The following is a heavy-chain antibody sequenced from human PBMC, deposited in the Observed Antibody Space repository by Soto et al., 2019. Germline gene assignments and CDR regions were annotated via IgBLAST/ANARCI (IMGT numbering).Heavy chain of an antibody. D-gene: IGHD2-21*01. Sequence: SETLSLTCTVSGGSISSGDYYWSWIRQPPGKGLEWIGYIYYSGSTYYNPSLKSRVTISVDTSKNQFSLKLSSVTAADTAVYYCASYLATPPPSLDAFDIWGQGTMVTVSS. CDR1: GGSISSGDYY. CDR2: IYYSGST. J-gene: IGHJ3*02. CDR3: ASYLATPPPSLDAFDI. V-gene: IGHV4-30-4*01.